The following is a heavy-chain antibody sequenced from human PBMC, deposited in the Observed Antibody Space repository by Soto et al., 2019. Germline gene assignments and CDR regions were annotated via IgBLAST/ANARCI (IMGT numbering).Heavy chain of an antibody. V-gene: IGHV1-2*02. CDR2: INPETGGT. J-gene: IGHJ6*02. CDR3: ARERYQVIADGMDV. CDR1: GYTFTGYD. D-gene: IGHD6-13*01. Sequence: QVQLVQSGADVKTPGASVRVSCKASGYTFTGYDVHWVREAPGQGLEWMGWINPETGGTSYAQKFQGRVTLSRDTSINTAYLELSRLIFDDAAVYFCARERYQVIADGMDVWGQGTTVTVSS.